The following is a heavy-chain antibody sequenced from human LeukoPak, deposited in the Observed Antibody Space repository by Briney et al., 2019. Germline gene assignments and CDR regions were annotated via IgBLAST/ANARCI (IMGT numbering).Heavy chain of an antibody. CDR3: ARCRPIVVVPAAMYGKYYYYYGMDV. V-gene: IGHV4-34*01. D-gene: IGHD2-2*01. CDR1: GGFFSGYY. CDR2: INHSGST. Sequence: PSETLSLTCAVYGGFFSGYYWSWIRQPPGKGLEWIGEINHSGSTNYNPSLKSRVTISVDTSKNQFSLKLSSVTAADTAVYYCARCRPIVVVPAAMYGKYYYYYGMDVWGQGTTVTVSS. J-gene: IGHJ6*02.